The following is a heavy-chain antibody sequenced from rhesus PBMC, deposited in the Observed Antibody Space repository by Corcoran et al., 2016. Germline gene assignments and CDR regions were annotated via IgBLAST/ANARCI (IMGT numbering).Heavy chain of an antibody. D-gene: IGHD5-24*01. CDR3: ARDGYEDASSFDY. CDR2: IYSSPGNT. V-gene: IGHV4S7*01. CDR1: GGSISSGYG. J-gene: IGHJ4*01. Sequence: QVQLKESGPGLVKPSETLSLTCAVSGGSISSGYGWGWIRQPPGKGLEWIVTIYSSPGNTYYVPSLKSRVTMSKATSKNRFSLTLSSVTAADTAVYYCARDGYEDASSFDYWGQGVLVTVSS.